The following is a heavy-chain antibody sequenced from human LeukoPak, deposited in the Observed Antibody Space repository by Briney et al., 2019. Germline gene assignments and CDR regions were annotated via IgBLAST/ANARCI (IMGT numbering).Heavy chain of an antibody. CDR2: ISGSGGST. D-gene: IGHD2-8*01. J-gene: IGHJ4*02. CDR1: GFTFSSYA. V-gene: IGHV3-23*01. CDR3: AKDRSCTNDICHGDFDY. Sequence: GGSLRLSCAASGFTFSSYAVSWVRQAPGKGLEWVSSISGSGGSTYSADSVKGRFTISRDNSKNTLYLQMNSLRAEDTALYYCAKDRSCTNDICHGDFDYWGQGTLVTVSS.